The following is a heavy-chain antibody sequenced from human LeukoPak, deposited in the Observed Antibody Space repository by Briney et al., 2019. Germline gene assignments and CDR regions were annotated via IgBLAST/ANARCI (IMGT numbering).Heavy chain of an antibody. CDR3: ARDGADVYGRAFDY. CDR2: IHASGTT. Sequence: SETLSLTCNVSGGSISSYFWTWIRQPAGKGLEWIGRIHASGTTNYNSSLKSRVSMSVDTSKNQFSLKLTSVTAADAAVYFCARDGADVYGRAFDYWGQGTLVSVSS. CDR1: GGSISSYF. J-gene: IGHJ4*02. D-gene: IGHD3-10*01. V-gene: IGHV4-4*07.